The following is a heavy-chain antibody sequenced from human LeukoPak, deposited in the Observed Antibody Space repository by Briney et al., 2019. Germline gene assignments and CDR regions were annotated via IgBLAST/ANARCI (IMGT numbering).Heavy chain of an antibody. J-gene: IGHJ4*02. V-gene: IGHV4-30-4*01. CDR2: IYYSGST. CDR3: ARVNYGSGSYIDY. D-gene: IGHD3-10*01. CDR1: GGSISSGDYY. Sequence: SQTLSLTCTVSGGSISSGDYYWSWIRLPPGKGLEWIGYIYYSGSTYYNPSLKSRVTISVDTSKNQFSLKLSSVTAADTAVYYCARVNYGSGSYIDYWGQGTLVTVSS.